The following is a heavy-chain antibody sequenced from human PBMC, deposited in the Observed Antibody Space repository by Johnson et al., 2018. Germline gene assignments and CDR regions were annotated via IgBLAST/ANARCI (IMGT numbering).Heavy chain of an antibody. Sequence: VQLQESGGGLVQXGGSLRLSCAASGFTFSTSWVHWVRQGPGRGLVWVSQTNGDGSITSYADSVKGRFPISRDNAKNTVYLQMNSLRAEDTAVYYCAREWHTGFDIWGQGTTVTVSS. CDR2: TNGDGSIT. D-gene: IGHD5-24*01. V-gene: IGHV3-74*01. CDR1: GFTFSTSW. CDR3: AREWHTGFDI. J-gene: IGHJ3*02.